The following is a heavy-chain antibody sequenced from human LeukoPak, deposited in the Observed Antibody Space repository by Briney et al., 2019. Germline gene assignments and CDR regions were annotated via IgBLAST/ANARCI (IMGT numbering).Heavy chain of an antibody. CDR2: MNPVRGNA. CDR3: ARAPMGAAALY. D-gene: IGHD6-13*01. J-gene: IGHJ4*02. CDR1: GYTFTNFD. V-gene: IGHV1-8*01. Sequence: ASVKVSCKASGYTFTNFDINWVRQAPGQGLEWVGWMNPVRGNAGSAHKYQGRGTFTRDTSISTAYMELRSLRSDDTAFYYCARAPMGAAALYWGQGTLVPVSS.